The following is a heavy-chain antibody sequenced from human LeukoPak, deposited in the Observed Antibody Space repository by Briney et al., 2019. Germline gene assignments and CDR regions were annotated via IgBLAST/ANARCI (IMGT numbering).Heavy chain of an antibody. CDR2: IYYSGST. J-gene: IGHJ3*02. Sequence: SQTLSLTCTVSGGSISSGGYYWSWIRQHPGKGLEWIGYIYYSGSTYYNPSLKSRVTISVDTSKNQFSLKLSSVTAADTAVYYCARVDRLGPGYDAFDIWGQGTMVTVSS. CDR1: GGSISSGGYY. CDR3: ARVDRLGPGYDAFDI. D-gene: IGHD3-9*01. V-gene: IGHV4-31*03.